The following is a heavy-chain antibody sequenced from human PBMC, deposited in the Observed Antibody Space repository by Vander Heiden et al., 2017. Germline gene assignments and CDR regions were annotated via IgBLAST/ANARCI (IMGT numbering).Heavy chain of an antibody. CDR2: IGGRYGKT. D-gene: IGHD1-26*01. CDR1: GFTFSTSA. V-gene: IGHV3-23*01. J-gene: IGHJ4*02. Sequence: EVQLLESGGGLVPPGGSLRLSCAPRGFTFSTSAMSWVRQAPGKGLEWVSAIGGRYGKTYYADSVRGRFTISKDSSKITLYLQMSSLRVEDAAVYYCARDRGGNSIYYFDSWGQGILVTVSS. CDR3: ARDRGGNSIYYFDS.